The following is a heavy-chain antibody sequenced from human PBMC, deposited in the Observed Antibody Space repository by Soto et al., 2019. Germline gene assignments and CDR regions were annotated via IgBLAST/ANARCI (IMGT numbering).Heavy chain of an antibody. J-gene: IGHJ6*02. CDR2: ISGSGGST. CDR1: GFTFSSYA. D-gene: IGHD4-4*01. V-gene: IGHV3-23*01. CDR3: AKEIGLTTVTTDYYYYYGMDV. Sequence: PGGSLRLSCAASGFTFSSYAMSWVRQAPGKGLEWVSAISGSGGSTYYADSVKGRFTISRDNSKNTLYLQMNSLRAEDTAVYYCAKEIGLTTVTTDYYYYYGMDVWGQGTTVTVSS.